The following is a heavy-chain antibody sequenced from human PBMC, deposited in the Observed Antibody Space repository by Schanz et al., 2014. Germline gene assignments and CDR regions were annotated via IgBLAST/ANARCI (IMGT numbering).Heavy chain of an antibody. CDR2: IWSDGSRT. V-gene: IGHV3-30*02. D-gene: IGHD1-26*01. J-gene: IGHJ5*02. CDR1: GFIFSNYG. CDR3: AKVVASGPTTGPFDP. Sequence: QVQLVESGGGVVQRGGSLRLSCAASGFIFSNYGMHWVRQAPGKGLEWVAFIWSDGSRTYHAESVKGRFTISRDNSRNTLYLQMDSLRDEDTALHYCAKVVASGPTTGPFDPWGQGTLVTVSS.